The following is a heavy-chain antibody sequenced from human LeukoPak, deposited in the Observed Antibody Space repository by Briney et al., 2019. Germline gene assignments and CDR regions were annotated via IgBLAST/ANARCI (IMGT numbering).Heavy chain of an antibody. Sequence: GASVKVSCKASGYTFTSYDINWVRQVTGQGLEWMGWMNPNSGNTGYAQKFQGKVTMTRNTSISTAYMELSSLRSEDTAVYYCARGPLGVYGGTDAFDIWGQGTMVTVSS. V-gene: IGHV1-8*01. CDR2: MNPNSGNT. CDR1: GYTFTSYD. CDR3: ARGPLGVYGGTDAFDI. J-gene: IGHJ3*02. D-gene: IGHD4-23*01.